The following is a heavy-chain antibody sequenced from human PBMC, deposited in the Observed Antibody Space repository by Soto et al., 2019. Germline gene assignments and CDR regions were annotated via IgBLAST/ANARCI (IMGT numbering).Heavy chain of an antibody. CDR2: MSGNGGST. V-gene: IGHV3-23*01. J-gene: IGHJ6*02. CDR1: GFTFSSYA. D-gene: IGHD1-26*01. CDR3: AHYSGSYSIYYYYGMDV. Sequence: EVQLLESGGGLVQPGGSLRLSCAASGFTFSSYAMSWVRQAPGKGLEWVSTMSGNGGSTFYADSVSGRFTISRDNSKNTLYLQMNSLRAEDTAVYYCAHYSGSYSIYYYYGMDVWGQGTTVTVSS.